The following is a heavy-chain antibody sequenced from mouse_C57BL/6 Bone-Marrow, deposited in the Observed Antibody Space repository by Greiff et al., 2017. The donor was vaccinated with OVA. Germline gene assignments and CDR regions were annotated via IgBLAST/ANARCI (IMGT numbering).Heavy chain of an antibody. V-gene: IGHV5-17*01. Sequence: EVQLQESGGGLVKPGGSLKLSCAASGFTFSDYGMHWVRQAPEKGLEWVAYISSGSSTIYYADTVKGRFTISRDNAKNTLFMQMTSLRSEDTASDYCAIGHYYGGSSWLAYWGQGTLVTVSA. CDR3: AIGHYYGGSSWLAY. D-gene: IGHD1-1*01. J-gene: IGHJ3*01. CDR2: ISSGSSTI. CDR1: GFTFSDYG.